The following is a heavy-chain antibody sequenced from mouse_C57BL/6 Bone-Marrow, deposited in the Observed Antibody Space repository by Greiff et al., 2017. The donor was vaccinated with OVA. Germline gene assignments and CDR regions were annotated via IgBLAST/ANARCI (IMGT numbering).Heavy chain of an antibody. D-gene: IGHD2-3*01. V-gene: IGHV1-50*01. CDR3: ARERVYDNYVDY. CDR1: GYTFTSYW. J-gene: IGHJ2*01. CDR2: IDPSDSYT. Sequence: QVQLQQPGAELVKPGASVKLSCKASGYTFTSYWMQWVKQRPGQGLEWIGEIDPSDSYTTYNQKFKGKATLTVDTSASTAYMQLSSLTSEDSAVYYGARERVYDNYVDYWGQGTTLTVSS.